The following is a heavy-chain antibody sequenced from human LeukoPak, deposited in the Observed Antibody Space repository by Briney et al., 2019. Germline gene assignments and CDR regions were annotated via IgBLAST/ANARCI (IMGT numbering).Heavy chain of an antibody. CDR2: INPSGGST. CDR3: ARDRSSGWSPFDY. J-gene: IGHJ4*02. CDR1: GYTFTGYY. V-gene: IGHV1-46*01. Sequence: ASVKVSCKAYGYTFTGYYMHWVRQAPGQGLEWMGIINPSGGSTSYAQKFQDRVTMTRDTSTSTVYMEMSSLRSEDTAVYYCARDRSSGWSPFDYWGQGTLVTVSS. D-gene: IGHD6-19*01.